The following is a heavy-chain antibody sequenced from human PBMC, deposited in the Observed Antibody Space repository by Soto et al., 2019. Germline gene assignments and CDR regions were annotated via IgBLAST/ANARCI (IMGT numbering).Heavy chain of an antibody. CDR2: INAGNGNT. Sequence: QVQLVQSGAEVKKPGASVKVSCKASGYTFTSYAMHWVRQAPGQRLEWMGWINAGNGNTKYSQKFQGRVTITRDTSASTGYMELSSLRSEDTAVYYCARVWSGYYHFDYWGQGTLVTVSS. CDR1: GYTFTSYA. D-gene: IGHD3-3*01. J-gene: IGHJ4*02. CDR3: ARVWSGYYHFDY. V-gene: IGHV1-3*01.